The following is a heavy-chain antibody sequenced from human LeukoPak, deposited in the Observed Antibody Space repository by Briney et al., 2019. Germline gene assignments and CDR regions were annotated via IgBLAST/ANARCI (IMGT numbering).Heavy chain of an antibody. CDR2: IYPGDSDT. Sequence: GGSLQISCKASGSRFIIYWIGWARQLHGKGLEGMGIIYPGDSDTRYSPPSQGQVTISADTSISTPYLQWSSLKASDTAMYYCARSDEGGTMDYWGQGTLVTVSS. D-gene: IGHD1-7*01. J-gene: IGHJ4*02. V-gene: IGHV5-51*01. CDR1: GSRFIIYW. CDR3: ARSDEGGTMDY.